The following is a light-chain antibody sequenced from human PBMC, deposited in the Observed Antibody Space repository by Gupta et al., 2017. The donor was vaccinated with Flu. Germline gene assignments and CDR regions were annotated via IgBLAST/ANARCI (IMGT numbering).Light chain of an antibody. CDR1: NIGSKI. V-gene: IGLV3-21*02. CDR3: QVWDNSFGYDWV. J-gene: IGLJ3*02. Sequence: SYVLTQSPSVSVAPGQAATIPCGGDNIGSKIVHWYQQKPGQAPVLVVYDNSDRPSGIPDRFSGSNFGNTATLTINRVEAGDEADYFCQVWDNSFGYDWVFGGGTKLTVL. CDR2: DNS.